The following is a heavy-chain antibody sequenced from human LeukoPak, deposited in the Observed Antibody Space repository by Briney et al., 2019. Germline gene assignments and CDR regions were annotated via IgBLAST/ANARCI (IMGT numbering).Heavy chain of an antibody. CDR1: GFSLSTNDVG. Sequence: ESGPTLLKPTQTLTLTCTFSGFSLSTNDVGVGWIRQPPGEALEWLALIYWDDDKRYSPSQESRLTITKDTSKNQVVLTMANMDPADTATYYCAFSKYSRSDFDSWGQGTLVTVSS. V-gene: IGHV2-5*02. CDR3: AFSKYSRSDFDS. D-gene: IGHD6-6*01. J-gene: IGHJ4*02. CDR2: IYWDDDK.